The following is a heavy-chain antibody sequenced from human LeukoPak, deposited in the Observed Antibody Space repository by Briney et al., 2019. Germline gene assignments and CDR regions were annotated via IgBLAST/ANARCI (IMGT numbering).Heavy chain of an antibody. J-gene: IGHJ6*02. V-gene: IGHV3-74*01. CDR2: INSDGSTT. CDR1: GFTFSSYW. D-gene: IGHD1-1*01. Sequence: PGGSLRLSCAASGFTFSSYWMHWVRQAPGKGLVWVSRINSDGSTTSYADSVMGRFTISRDNAKNTLYLQMNSLRGEDTALYYCVKVLVTYTVDVWGQGTTVTVSS. CDR3: VKVLVTYTVDV.